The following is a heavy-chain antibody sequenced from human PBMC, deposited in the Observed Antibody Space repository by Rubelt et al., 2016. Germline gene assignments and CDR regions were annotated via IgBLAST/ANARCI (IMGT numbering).Heavy chain of an antibody. CDR2: ISAYNGNT. D-gene: IGHD5-12*01. J-gene: IGHJ5*02. CDR3: ARDPTTLFTSTGWFDP. CDR1: GYTFTSYG. Sequence: QVQLVQSGAEVKEPGASVKVSCKASGYTFTSYGISWVRQAPGQGLEWMGWISAYNGNTNYAQKLQGRVTMTTETSTSTAYMELRSLRSDDTAVYYCARDPTTLFTSTGWFDPWGQGTLVTVSS. V-gene: IGHV1-18*01.